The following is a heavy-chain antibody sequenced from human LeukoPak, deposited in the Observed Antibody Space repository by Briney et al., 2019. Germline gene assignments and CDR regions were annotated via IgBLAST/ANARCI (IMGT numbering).Heavy chain of an antibody. V-gene: IGHV3-30-3*01. CDR1: GFTFSSYA. CDR2: ISYDGSNK. Sequence: GGSLRLSCAASGFTFSSYAMHWVRQAPGKGLEWVAVISYDGSNKYYAESVKGRFTISRDNSKNTLYLQMNSLRAEDTAVYYCARGSTSLGDYFDYWGQGTLVTVSS. D-gene: IGHD2-2*01. J-gene: IGHJ4*02. CDR3: ARGSTSLGDYFDY.